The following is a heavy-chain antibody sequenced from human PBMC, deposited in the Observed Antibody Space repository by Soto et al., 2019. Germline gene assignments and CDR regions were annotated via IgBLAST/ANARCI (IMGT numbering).Heavy chain of an antibody. CDR2: IIPIFGTA. Sequence: SVKVSCKASGGTFSSYAISWVRQAPGQGLEWMGGIIPIFGTANYAQKFQGRVTITADESTSTAYMELSSLRSEDTAVYYCARTAYYDILTGYYSRVYYYYGMDVWGQGTTVTVSS. D-gene: IGHD3-9*01. CDR1: GGTFSSYA. J-gene: IGHJ6*02. CDR3: ARTAYYDILTGYYSRVYYYYGMDV. V-gene: IGHV1-69*13.